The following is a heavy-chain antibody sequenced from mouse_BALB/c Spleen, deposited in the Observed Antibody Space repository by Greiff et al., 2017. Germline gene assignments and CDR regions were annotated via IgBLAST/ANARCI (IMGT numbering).Heavy chain of an antibody. CDR3: TRGYGNYVRFAY. CDR1: GYTFTDYE. D-gene: IGHD2-1*01. CDR2: IDPETGGT. Sequence: VQLQQSGAELVRPGASVTLSCKASGYTFTDYEMHWVKQTPVHGLEWIGAIDPETGGTAYNQKFKGKATLTADKSSSTAYMELRSLTSEDSAVYYCTRGYGNYVRFAYWGQGTLVTVAA. V-gene: IGHV1-15*01. J-gene: IGHJ3*01.